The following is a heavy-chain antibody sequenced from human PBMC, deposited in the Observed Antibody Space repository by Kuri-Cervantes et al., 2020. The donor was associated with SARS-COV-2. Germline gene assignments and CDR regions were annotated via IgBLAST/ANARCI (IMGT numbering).Heavy chain of an antibody. V-gene: IGHV1-24*01. J-gene: IGHJ3*02. CDR3: ATDGRNYLGLGSYSLDDAFDI. CDR2: FDPEDGET. Sequence: ASVKVSCKVSGYTLTELSMHWVRQAPGEGLEWMGGFDPEDGETIYAQKFQGRVTMTEDTSTDTAYMELSSLRSEDTAVYYCATDGRNYLGLGSYSLDDAFDIWGQGTMVTVSS. CDR1: GYTLTELS. D-gene: IGHD3-10*01.